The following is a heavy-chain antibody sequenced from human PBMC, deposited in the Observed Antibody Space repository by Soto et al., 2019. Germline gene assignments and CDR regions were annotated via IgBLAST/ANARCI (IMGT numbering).Heavy chain of an antibody. CDR2: ISSSSSYI. Sequence: PGGSLRLSCAASGFTFSSYSMNWVRQAPGKGLEWVSSISSSSSYIYYADSVKGRFTISRDNAKNSLYLQMNSLRAEDTAVYYCARDPGGGDYDILTGSGPEGIHFDYWGKGPLVTFPS. D-gene: IGHD3-9*01. V-gene: IGHV3-21*01. J-gene: IGHJ4*02. CDR1: GFTFSSYS. CDR3: ARDPGGGDYDILTGSGPEGIHFDY.